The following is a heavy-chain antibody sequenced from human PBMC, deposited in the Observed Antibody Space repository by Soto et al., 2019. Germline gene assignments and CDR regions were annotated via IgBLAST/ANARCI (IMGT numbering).Heavy chain of an antibody. Sequence: QVLLVESGGGVVQPGKSLRLSCAASGFTFSSYGMHWVRQAPGKGLEWVAVIWNDGSYKHYADSVKGRFTISRDNSKNTLYLQMDSLRAKDTAVYYCARTYSTSWANAFDIGGQGTLVTVSS. CDR2: IWNDGSYK. CDR1: GFTFSSYG. CDR3: ARTYSTSWANAFDI. D-gene: IGHD2-2*01. J-gene: IGHJ3*02. V-gene: IGHV3-33*01.